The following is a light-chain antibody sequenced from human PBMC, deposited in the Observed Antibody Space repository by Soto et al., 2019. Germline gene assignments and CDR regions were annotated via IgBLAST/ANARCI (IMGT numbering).Light chain of an antibody. Sequence: QAVVTQERSLPVSPGGTVTLTCAACTGAVTIGYYPNWLQQKPDQAPRALIYSTSNKHYWTPARFSGSLLGGKDALTLAGVQPEDEAEYYCLLYYGGAVVFGGGTKLTVL. J-gene: IGLJ2*01. CDR2: STS. CDR1: TGAVTIGYY. CDR3: LLYYGGAVV. V-gene: IGLV7-43*01.